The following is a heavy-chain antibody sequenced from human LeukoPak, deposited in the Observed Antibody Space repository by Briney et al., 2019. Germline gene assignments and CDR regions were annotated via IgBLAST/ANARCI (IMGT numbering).Heavy chain of an antibody. V-gene: IGHV1-2*02. CDR2: INPNSGFT. Sequence: ASVTDSCKASGYPFTGYYLHWVRQAPGQGLEWMGWINPNSGFTNYAQKFQGRVTMTRDTSISTAYMELSRLRSDDTAVYYCARLADCSSSSCRSFDFWGQGTLVTVSS. CDR1: GYPFTGYY. D-gene: IGHD2-2*01. CDR3: ARLADCSSSSCRSFDF. J-gene: IGHJ4*02.